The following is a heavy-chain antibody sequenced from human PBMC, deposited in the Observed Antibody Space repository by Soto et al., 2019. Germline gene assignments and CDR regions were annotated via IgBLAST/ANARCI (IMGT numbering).Heavy chain of an antibody. V-gene: IGHV1-69*01. CDR2: VIPLFNTP. D-gene: IGHD1-26*01. CDR1: GGTFNTFA. J-gene: IGHJ6*02. Sequence: QVQLVQSGAEVKKPGSSAKVSCKASGGTFNTFAFTWVRQAPGQGFEWMGGVIPLFNTPDYAQKLQGRVTITADESTSTVYLALSGLSYADTAVYFCGLASKWELLGYFYGMDVWGQGTTVIVSS. CDR3: GLASKWELLGYFYGMDV.